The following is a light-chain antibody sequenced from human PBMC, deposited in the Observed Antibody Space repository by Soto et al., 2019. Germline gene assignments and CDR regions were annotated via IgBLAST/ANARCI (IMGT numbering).Light chain of an antibody. Sequence: AIQMTQSPSSLSASVGDRVTITCRASQAIRNELGWYQQKPGKAPKFLIYAASTLQSGVPSRFSGGGSGTDFTLTISSLQPEDSATYYCLQDYNNPRTFGQGTKVDIK. V-gene: IGKV1-6*01. CDR2: AAS. CDR3: LQDYNNPRT. CDR1: QAIRNE. J-gene: IGKJ1*01.